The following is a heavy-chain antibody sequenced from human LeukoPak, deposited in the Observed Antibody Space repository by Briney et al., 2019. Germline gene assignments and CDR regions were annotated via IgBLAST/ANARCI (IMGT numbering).Heavy chain of an antibody. Sequence: PSGTLSLTCAVSGGSISSSNWWSWVRQPPGKGLEWIGEIYHSGSTNYNPSLKSRVTISVDKSKNQFSLKLTSVTAADAAVYFCARLRVGEVRGVPFFDSWGQGILVTVSS. V-gene: IGHV4-4*02. CDR3: ARLRVGEVRGVPFFDS. CDR2: IYHSGST. CDR1: GGSISSSNW. J-gene: IGHJ4*02. D-gene: IGHD3-10*01.